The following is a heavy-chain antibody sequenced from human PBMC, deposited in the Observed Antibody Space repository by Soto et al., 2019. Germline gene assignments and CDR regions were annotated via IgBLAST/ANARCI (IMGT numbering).Heavy chain of an antibody. V-gene: IGHV3-30*03. Sequence: LRLSCAASGFTFSSYGMYWVRQAPGKGLEWVAVISYDGSNKYYADSVKGRFTISRDNSKNTLYLQMNSLRAEDTAVYYCFLGGNYASFDYWGQGTLVTVSS. CDR3: FLGGNYASFDY. J-gene: IGHJ4*02. CDR1: GFTFSSYG. CDR2: ISYDGSNK. D-gene: IGHD2-21*02.